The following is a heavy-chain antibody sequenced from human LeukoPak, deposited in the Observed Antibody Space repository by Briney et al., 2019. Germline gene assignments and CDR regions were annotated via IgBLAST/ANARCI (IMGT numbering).Heavy chain of an antibody. CDR1: GFTFDDYA. V-gene: IGHV3-9*01. J-gene: IGHJ4*02. CDR2: ISWNSGSI. D-gene: IGHD5-18*01. Sequence: GGSLRLSWAAAGFTFDDYAMHWVGQATGKGLEWVSVISWNSGSIGYADSVKGRFTISRDNAKNSLYLQMNSLRAEDTALYYCAKDYTAMARGMEYWGQGTLVTVSS. CDR3: AKDYTAMARGMEY.